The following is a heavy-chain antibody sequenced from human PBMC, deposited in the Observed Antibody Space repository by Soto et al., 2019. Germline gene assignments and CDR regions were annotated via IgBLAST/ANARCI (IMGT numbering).Heavy chain of an antibody. CDR2: ISGSGGST. CDR3: AKDSLLMVYGGRYYFDY. Sequence: GGSLRLSCAASGFTFSSYAMSWVRQAPGKGLEWVSAISGSGGSTYYADSVKGRFTISRDNSKNTLYLQMNSLRAEDTAVYYCAKDSLLMVYGGRYYFDYWGQGTLVTVSS. J-gene: IGHJ4*02. CDR1: GFTFSSYA. D-gene: IGHD2-8*01. V-gene: IGHV3-23*01.